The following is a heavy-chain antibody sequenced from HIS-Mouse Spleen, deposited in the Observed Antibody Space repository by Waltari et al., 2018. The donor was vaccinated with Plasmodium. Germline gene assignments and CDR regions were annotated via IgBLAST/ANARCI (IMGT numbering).Heavy chain of an antibody. CDR1: GFTFSGYW. CDR2: IKQDGSEK. Sequence: EVQLVESGGGLVQPGGSLRLSGAASGFTFSGYWMTWVRRAPGKGLEWVANIKQDGSEKYYVDSVKGRFTISRDNAKNSLYLQMNSLRAEDTAVYYCAREFGTGNWYFDLWGRGTLVTVSS. V-gene: IGHV3-7*01. J-gene: IGHJ2*01. CDR3: AREFGTGNWYFDL. D-gene: IGHD7-27*01.